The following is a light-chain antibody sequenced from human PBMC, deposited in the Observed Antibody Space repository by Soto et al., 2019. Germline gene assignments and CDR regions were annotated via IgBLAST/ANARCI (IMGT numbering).Light chain of an antibody. J-gene: IGKJ2*03. CDR1: QSINNW. CDR3: QQYDSDSSS. V-gene: IGKV1-5*03. CDR2: EAS. Sequence: DIQMTQSPSTLSASVGDRVTITCRASQSINNWLAWYQQKPGKAPKLLIYEASSLLSGVPSRFSGSGSGTEFTLTISGLQPDDVADYYCQQYDSDSSSFGQGTKLDI.